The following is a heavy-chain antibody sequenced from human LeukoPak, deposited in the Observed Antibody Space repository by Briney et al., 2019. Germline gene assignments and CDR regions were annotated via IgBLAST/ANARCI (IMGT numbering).Heavy chain of an antibody. J-gene: IGHJ4*02. Sequence: ASVKVSCKASGYTFTSYGISWVRQAPRQGLEWMGWISAYNGNTNYAQKLQGRVTMTTDTSTSTAYMELRSLRSDDTAVYYCARAKEGYCSSTSCYTRAWIDYWGQGTLVTVSS. CDR1: GYTFTSYG. V-gene: IGHV1-18*01. D-gene: IGHD2-2*02. CDR2: ISAYNGNT. CDR3: ARAKEGYCSSTSCYTRAWIDY.